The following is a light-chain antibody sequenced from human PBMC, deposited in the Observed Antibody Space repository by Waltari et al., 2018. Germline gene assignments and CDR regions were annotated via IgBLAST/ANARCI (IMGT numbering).Light chain of an antibody. CDR3: SSYTTSSTVYV. V-gene: IGLV2-14*03. CDR1: SSDVGTHAY. Sequence: QSALTQPASVSGSPGQSITISCTGTSSDVGTHAYVSWYQQHPGKAPKLMIYDVTKRPSGIANRFSGSKSGNTASLTISGLQAEDEADYYCSSYTTSSTVYVFGTGTKVTVL. J-gene: IGLJ1*01. CDR2: DVT.